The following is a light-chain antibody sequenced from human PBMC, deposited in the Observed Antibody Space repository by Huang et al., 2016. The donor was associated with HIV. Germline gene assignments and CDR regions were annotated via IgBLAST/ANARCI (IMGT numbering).Light chain of an antibody. CDR3: HQYNNWLLS. V-gene: IGKV3-15*01. J-gene: IGKJ4*01. CDR2: GSS. CDR1: RSVSTN. Sequence: EIVMTQSPATLSVSPGARVTLSCRANRSVSTNLAWYQQRPGQAPRLLIYGSSTRAPGIPARFSGSGSGTDFSLTISGLQSEDFALYYCHQYNNWLLSFGGGTRVDI.